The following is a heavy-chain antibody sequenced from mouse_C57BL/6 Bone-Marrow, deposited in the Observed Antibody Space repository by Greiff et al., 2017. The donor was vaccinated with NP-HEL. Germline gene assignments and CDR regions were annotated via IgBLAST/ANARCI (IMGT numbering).Heavy chain of an antibody. V-gene: IGHV1-69*01. Sequence: QVQLQQPGAELVMPGASVKLSCKASGYTFTSYWMHWVKQRPGQGLEWIAEIDPSDSYTNYNQKFKGKSTLTVDKSSSTAYMQLSSLTSEDSAVYYCAREDYSNLYAMDYWGQGTSVTVSS. CDR1: GYTFTSYW. J-gene: IGHJ4*01. CDR3: AREDYSNLYAMDY. D-gene: IGHD2-5*01. CDR2: IDPSDSYT.